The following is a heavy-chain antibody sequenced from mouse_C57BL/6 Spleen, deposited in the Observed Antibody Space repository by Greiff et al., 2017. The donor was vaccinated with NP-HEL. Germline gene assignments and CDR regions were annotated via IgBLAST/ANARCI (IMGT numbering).Heavy chain of an antibody. V-gene: IGHV1-42*01. Sequence: EVQLQQSGPELVKPGASVKISCKASGYSFTGYYMNWVKQSPEKSLEWIGEINPSTGGTTYNQKFKAKATLTVDKSSSPAYMQLKSLTSEDSAVYYCTLPHYSGSSWYFDVWGTGTTVTVSS. J-gene: IGHJ1*03. CDR3: TLPHYSGSSWYFDV. D-gene: IGHD1-1*01. CDR1: GYSFTGYY. CDR2: INPSTGGT.